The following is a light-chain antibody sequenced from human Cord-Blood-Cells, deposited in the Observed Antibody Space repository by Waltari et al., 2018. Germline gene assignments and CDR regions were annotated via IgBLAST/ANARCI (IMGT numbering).Light chain of an antibody. Sequence: QSALTQPASVSGSPGQSTTIPGTGTSSAGGGYNYVSWYQQHPGKAPKLMISDVSKRPSGVSNRSSGSKSGNTASLTISGLRAEDEADYYCSSYTSSSTWVFGGGTKLTVL. V-gene: IGLV2-14*01. CDR1: SSAGGGYNY. CDR3: SSYTSSSTWV. CDR2: DVS. J-gene: IGLJ3*02.